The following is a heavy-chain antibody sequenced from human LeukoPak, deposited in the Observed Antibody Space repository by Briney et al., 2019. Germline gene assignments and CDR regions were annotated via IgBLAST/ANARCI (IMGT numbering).Heavy chain of an antibody. CDR2: IYYSGST. CDR1: GGSISSSSYY. D-gene: IGHD4-17*01. J-gene: IGHJ3*02. Sequence: IPSETLSLTCTVSGGSISSSSYYWGWIRQPPGKGLEWIGSIYYSGSTYYNPSLKSRVTISVDTSKNQFSLKLSSVTAADTAVYYCARDPGGDYLIRAFDIWGQGTMVTVSS. V-gene: IGHV4-39*07. CDR3: ARDPGGDYLIRAFDI.